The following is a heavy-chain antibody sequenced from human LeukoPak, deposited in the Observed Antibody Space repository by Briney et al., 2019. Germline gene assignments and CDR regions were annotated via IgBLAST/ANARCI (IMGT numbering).Heavy chain of an antibody. D-gene: IGHD2-2*01. CDR2: INPTGVRT. CDR1: TINFSDYG. CDR3: ARDQPHAASWFDP. V-gene: IGHV3-23*01. Sequence: AGSLRLSCAASTINFSDYGMDWIRQAPGRGLEWVSTINPTGVRTYYADSVRGRFTISRDNSKNTVFLQINSLRVEDTAIYYCARDQPHAASWFDPWGQGTLVTVSS. J-gene: IGHJ5*02.